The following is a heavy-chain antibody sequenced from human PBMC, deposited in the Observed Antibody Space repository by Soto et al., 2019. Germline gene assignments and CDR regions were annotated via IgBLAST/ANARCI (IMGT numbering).Heavy chain of an antibody. D-gene: IGHD3-10*01. Sequence: PSETLSLTCTVSGGSISSYYWSWIRQPPGKGLEWIGYIYYSGSTNHNPSLKSRVTISVDTSKKQFSLKLSSVTAADTAVYYCARHEPYYYGSGGGAVAFDYWGQGTLVTVSS. CDR3: ARHEPYYYGSGGGAVAFDY. CDR2: IYYSGST. CDR1: GGSISSYY. V-gene: IGHV4-59*08. J-gene: IGHJ4*02.